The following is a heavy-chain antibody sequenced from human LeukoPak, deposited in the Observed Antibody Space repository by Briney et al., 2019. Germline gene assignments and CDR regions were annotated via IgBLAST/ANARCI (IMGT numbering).Heavy chain of an antibody. CDR2: ISAYNGNT. J-gene: IGHJ6*02. CDR3: ARGTLTQYYYYGMDV. Sequence: ASVKVSCKASGYTFTSYGISWVRQAPGQGLEWMGWISAYNGNTNYAQKLQGRVTMTTGTSTSTAYMELRSLRSDDTAVYYCARGTLTQYYYYGMDVWGQGTTVTVSS. CDR1: GYTFTSYG. V-gene: IGHV1-18*01. D-gene: IGHD4-17*01.